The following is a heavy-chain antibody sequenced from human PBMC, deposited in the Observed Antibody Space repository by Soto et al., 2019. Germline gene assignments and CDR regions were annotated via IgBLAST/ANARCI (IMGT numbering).Heavy chain of an antibody. CDR1: GYTFTSYG. D-gene: IGHD6-13*01. Sequence: AASVKVSCKASGYTFTSYGISWVRQAPGQGLEWMGWISAYNGNTNYAQKLQGRVTMTTDTSTSTAYMELRSLRSDDTAVYYCARDLGPGIAAAADYWGQGTLVTVSS. CDR3: ARDLGPGIAAAADY. V-gene: IGHV1-18*01. J-gene: IGHJ4*02. CDR2: ISAYNGNT.